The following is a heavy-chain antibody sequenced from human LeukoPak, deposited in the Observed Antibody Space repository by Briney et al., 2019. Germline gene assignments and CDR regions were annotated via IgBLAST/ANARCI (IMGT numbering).Heavy chain of an antibody. CDR3: ARETSQKGAHYMDV. V-gene: IGHV4-39*07. D-gene: IGHD3-16*01. CDR1: GGSISSSSSSYS. Sequence: SETLSLTCTVSGGSISSSSSSYSWGWIRQPPGKGLEWIGSIYYSGSTYYNPSLKSRVTISVDTSKNQFSLKLSSVTAADTAVYYCARETSQKGAHYMDVWGKGTTVTISS. J-gene: IGHJ6*03. CDR2: IYYSGST.